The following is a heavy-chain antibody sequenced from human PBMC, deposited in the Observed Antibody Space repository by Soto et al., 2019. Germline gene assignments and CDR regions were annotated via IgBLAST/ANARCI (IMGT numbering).Heavy chain of an antibody. V-gene: IGHV3-30-3*01. CDR3: ARDSKTSSSWYLDAFDI. J-gene: IGHJ3*02. CDR2: ISYDGSNK. CDR1: GFTFSSYA. D-gene: IGHD6-13*01. Sequence: PGGSLRLSCAASGFTFSSYAMHWVRQAPGKGLEWVAVISYDGSNKYYADSVKGRFTISRDNSKNTLYLQMNSLRAEDTAVYYCARDSKTSSSWYLDAFDIWGQGTMVTVSS.